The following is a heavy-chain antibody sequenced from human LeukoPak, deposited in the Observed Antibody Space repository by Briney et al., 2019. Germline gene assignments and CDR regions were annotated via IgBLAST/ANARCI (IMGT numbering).Heavy chain of an antibody. D-gene: IGHD3-10*01. CDR3: ARVHYSGSGSYYPYYHYGMDV. J-gene: IGHJ6*02. CDR1: GFTFSSYG. CDR2: IWYDGNNK. V-gene: IGHV3-33*01. Sequence: GRSLRLSCAASGFTFSSYGMHWVRQAPGKGLEWVAVIWYDGNNKYYADSVKGRLTISRDNSKNTLYLQMNSLRAEDTAVYYCARVHYSGSGSYYPYYHYGMDVWGQGTTVTVS.